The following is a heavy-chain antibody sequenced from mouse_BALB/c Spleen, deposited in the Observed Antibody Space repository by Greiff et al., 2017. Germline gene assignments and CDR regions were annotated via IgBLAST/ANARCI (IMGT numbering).Heavy chain of an antibody. CDR1: GFTFTDYY. D-gene: IGHD1-1*01. Sequence: DVKLVESGGGLVQPGGSLRLSCATSGFTFTDYYMSWVRQPPGKALEWLGFIRNKANGYTTEYSASVKGRFTISRDNSQSILYLQMNTLRAEDSATYYCARGYYGSSYWYFDVWGAGTTVTVSS. J-gene: IGHJ1*01. CDR2: IRNKANGYTT. V-gene: IGHV7-3*02. CDR3: ARGYYGSSYWYFDV.